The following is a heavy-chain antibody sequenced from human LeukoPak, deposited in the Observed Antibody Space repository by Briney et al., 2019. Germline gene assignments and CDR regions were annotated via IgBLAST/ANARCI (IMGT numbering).Heavy chain of an antibody. CDR2: ISWNSGSI. Sequence: PGGSLRLSCAASGFTFDDYAMHWVRQAPGKGLEWVSGISWNSGSIGYADSVKGRFTISRDNAKNSLYLQMNSLRAEDTALYYCAKDGDRGYSYGDLDYWGQGTLVTVSS. CDR3: AKDGDRGYSYGDLDY. J-gene: IGHJ4*02. V-gene: IGHV3-9*01. D-gene: IGHD5-18*01. CDR1: GFTFDDYA.